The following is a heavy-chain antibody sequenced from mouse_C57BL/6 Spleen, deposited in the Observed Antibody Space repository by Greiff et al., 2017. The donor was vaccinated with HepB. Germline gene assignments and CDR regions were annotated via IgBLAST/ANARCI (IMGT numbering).Heavy chain of an antibody. CDR2: INPDSSTI. D-gene: IGHD1-1*01. CDR1: GVDFSRYW. CDR3: ARYYGSSLYFDY. V-gene: IGHV4-1*01. Sequence: AGGGVDFSRYWMSWVRRAPGKGLEWIGEINPDSSTINYAPSLKDKFIISRDNAKNTLYLQMSKVRSEDTALYYCARYYGSSLYFDYWGQGTTLTVSS. J-gene: IGHJ2*01.